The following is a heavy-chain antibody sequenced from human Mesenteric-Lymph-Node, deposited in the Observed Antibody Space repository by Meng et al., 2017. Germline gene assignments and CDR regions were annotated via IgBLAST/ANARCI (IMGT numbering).Heavy chain of an antibody. CDR2: IYYSGST. J-gene: IGHJ3*02. CDR3: TRDYGGVYDAFDI. Sequence: SETLSLTCTVSGGSISSYYWSWIRQPPGKGLEWIGYIYYSGSTNYNPSLKSRVTISVDTSKNQFSLKLSSVTAADTAVYYGTRDYGGVYDAFDIWGQGTMVTVSS. V-gene: IGHV4-59*01. D-gene: IGHD4-23*01. CDR1: GGSISSYY.